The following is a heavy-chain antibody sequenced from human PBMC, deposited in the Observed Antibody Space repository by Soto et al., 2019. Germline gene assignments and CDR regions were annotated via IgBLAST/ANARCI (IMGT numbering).Heavy chain of an antibody. CDR2: IIPIQGKA. CDR1: GGSFISYS. Sequence: QVQLVQSGAELKKPGSSVKVSCEASGGSFISYSFTWVRQAPGQGLEWMGRIIPIQGKANYALKFQDRVTIPANRSTRTAYMELRSLRPEDTAVYYCAKSLLFVDHAYMDVWGKGTTVTVSS. CDR3: AKSLLFVDHAYMDV. J-gene: IGHJ6*03. D-gene: IGHD2-21*01. V-gene: IGHV1-69*02.